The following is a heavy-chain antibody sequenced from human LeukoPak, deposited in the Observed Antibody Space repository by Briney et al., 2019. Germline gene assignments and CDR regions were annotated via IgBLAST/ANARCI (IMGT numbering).Heavy chain of an antibody. J-gene: IGHJ4*02. D-gene: IGHD6-19*01. V-gene: IGHV4-39*01. CDR3: ARHKKSGWYSLDY. Sequence: SETLSLTCTVSGGSISSSSYYWGWIRQPPGKGLEWIGSVYDSGSTYNNPSLKSRVIISVDTSKNQFSLRLSSVTAADTAVYYCARHKKSGWYSLDYWGQGTLVTVSS. CDR1: GGSISSSSYY. CDR2: VYDSGST.